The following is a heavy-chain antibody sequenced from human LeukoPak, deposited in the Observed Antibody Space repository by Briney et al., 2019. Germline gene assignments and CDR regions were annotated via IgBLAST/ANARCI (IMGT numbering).Heavy chain of an antibody. V-gene: IGHV3-30*18. J-gene: IGHJ4*02. Sequence: GGSLRLSCAASGFSFSSYGMHWVRQAPGKGLEWVAVISYDGSSKYYAESVKGRFTISRDNSKNTLYLQVNSLRVEDTAVYFCTKDFRDGYNHPSHYFGYWGQGTLVTVSS. CDR3: TKDFRDGYNHPSHYFGY. CDR2: ISYDGSSK. CDR1: GFSFSSYG. D-gene: IGHD5-24*01.